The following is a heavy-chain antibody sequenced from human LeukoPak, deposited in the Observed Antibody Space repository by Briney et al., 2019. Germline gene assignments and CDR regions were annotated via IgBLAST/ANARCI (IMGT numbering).Heavy chain of an antibody. CDR3: ARAMGSSSSAY. CDR2: INLNSGGT. D-gene: IGHD6-13*01. V-gene: IGHV1-2*02. CDR1: GYTFTGYY. Sequence: GASVKVSCKASGYTFTGYYMHWVRQAPGQGLEWMGWINLNSGGTNYAQKFQGRVTMTRDTSISTAYMELSRLRSDDTAVYYCARAMGSSSSAYWGQGTLVTVSS. J-gene: IGHJ4*02.